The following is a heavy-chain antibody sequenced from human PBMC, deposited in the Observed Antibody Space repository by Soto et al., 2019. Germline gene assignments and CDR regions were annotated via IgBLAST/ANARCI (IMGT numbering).Heavy chain of an antibody. J-gene: IGHJ4*02. V-gene: IGHV1-2*04. CDR1: GYTFTGYY. CDR2: INPNSGGT. D-gene: IGHD2-21*01. CDR3: ARGPPSYCGGDCYWSANFDY. Sequence: ASVKVSCKASGYTFTGYYMHWVRQAPGQGLEWMGWINPNSGGTNYAQKFQGWVTMTRDTSISTAYMELSRLRSDDTAVYYCARGPPSYCGGDCYWSANFDYWGQGTLVTVSS.